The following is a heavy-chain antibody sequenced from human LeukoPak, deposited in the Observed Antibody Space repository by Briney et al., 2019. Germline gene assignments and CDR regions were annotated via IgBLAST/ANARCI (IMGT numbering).Heavy chain of an antibody. J-gene: IGHJ4*02. Sequence: GGSLRLSCAASGFTFSSYSMNWVRQAPGKGLEWVAVIWYDGSNKYYADSVKGRFTISRDNSKNTLYLQMNSLRAEDTAVYYCGRGGEVEMATFDYWGQGTPVTVSS. CDR1: GFTFSSYS. D-gene: IGHD5-24*01. CDR2: IWYDGSNK. V-gene: IGHV3-33*08. CDR3: GRGGEVEMATFDY.